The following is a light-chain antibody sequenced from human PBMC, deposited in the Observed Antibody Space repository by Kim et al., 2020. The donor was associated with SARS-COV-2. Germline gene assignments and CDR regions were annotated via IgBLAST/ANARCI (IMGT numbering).Light chain of an antibody. CDR1: ILGDKY. CDR2: QDS. J-gene: IGLJ2*01. CDR3: QAWDSSTVV. V-gene: IGLV3-1*01. Sequence: SVQPRQTACITGSGDILGDKYACWYQQKPGQSPVLVIYQDSKRPSGIPERFSGSNSGNTASLTISGTQAMDEADYYCQAWDSSTVVFGGGTQLTVL.